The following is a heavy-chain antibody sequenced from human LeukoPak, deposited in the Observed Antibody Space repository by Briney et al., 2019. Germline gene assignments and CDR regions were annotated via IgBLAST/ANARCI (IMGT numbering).Heavy chain of an antibody. CDR3: ARGALWFNNGGNFDY. Sequence: ASVTVSCKASGGTFSSYAISWVRQAPGQGLEWMGRIIPILGIANYAQKFQGRVTITADKSTSTAYMELSSLRSEDTAVYYCARGALWFNNGGNFDYWGQGTLVTVSS. V-gene: IGHV1-69*04. CDR2: IIPILGIA. J-gene: IGHJ4*02. CDR1: GGTFSSYA. D-gene: IGHD2-21*01.